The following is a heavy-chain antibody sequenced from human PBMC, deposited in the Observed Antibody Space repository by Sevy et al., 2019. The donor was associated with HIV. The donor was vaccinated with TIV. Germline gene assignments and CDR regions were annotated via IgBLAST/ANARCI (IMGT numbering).Heavy chain of an antibody. CDR3: AGEGCSRPHDY. CDR1: GFAFYEYS. Sequence: GGSLRLSCAASGFAFYEYSMSWIRQAPGKVLEWVATLSFGCGKINYADSVKGRFTISRDNSKNSFYLQMDNLGVEDTVLYYCAGEGCSRPHDYWGQGTRVTVSS. CDR2: LSFGCGKI. V-gene: IGHV3-23*01. J-gene: IGHJ4*02. D-gene: IGHD2-8*01.